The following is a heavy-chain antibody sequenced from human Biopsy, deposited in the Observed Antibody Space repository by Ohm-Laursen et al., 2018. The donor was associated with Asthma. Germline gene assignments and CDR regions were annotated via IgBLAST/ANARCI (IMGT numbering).Heavy chain of an antibody. CDR3: AKRRGYSGHDNDY. D-gene: IGHD5-12*01. CDR2: ISYDGNHK. Sequence: SLRLSCAASGFMFGSFGMHWVRQAPGKGLEWVAVISYDGNHKFYEDSVKGRFTISRDDSKNTLYLQMNSLRTEDTAVYYCAKRRGYSGHDNDYWGQGTLVIVSS. J-gene: IGHJ4*02. V-gene: IGHV3-30*18. CDR1: GFMFGSFG.